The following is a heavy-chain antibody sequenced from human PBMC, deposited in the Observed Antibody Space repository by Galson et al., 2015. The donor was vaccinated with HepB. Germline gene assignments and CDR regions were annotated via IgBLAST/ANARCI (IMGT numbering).Heavy chain of an antibody. D-gene: IGHD6-13*01. CDR3: TRLLEQQLTYYYYYYGMDV. CDR2: IRSKANSYAT. CDR1: GFTFSGSA. J-gene: IGHJ6*02. V-gene: IGHV3-73*01. Sequence: LRLSCAASGFTFSGSAMHWVRQASGKGLEWVGRIRSKANSYATAYAASVKGRFTISRDDSKNTAYLQMNSLKTEDTAVYYCTRLLEQQLTYYYYYYGMDVWGQGTTVTVSS.